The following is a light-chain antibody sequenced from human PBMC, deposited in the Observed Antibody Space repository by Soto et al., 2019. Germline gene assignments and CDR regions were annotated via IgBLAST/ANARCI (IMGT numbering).Light chain of an antibody. CDR3: QQYNNWPIT. V-gene: IGKV3-15*01. J-gene: IGKJ5*01. CDR2: GAS. CDR1: QTIDTN. Sequence: EIVMTQSPGTLSVSPGERATLSCRASQTIDTNLAWYQQKPGQAPRLLIYGASTRATGIPARFSGSGSGTEFTLTISSLQSEDFEIYYCQQYNNWPITFGQGTRLEIK.